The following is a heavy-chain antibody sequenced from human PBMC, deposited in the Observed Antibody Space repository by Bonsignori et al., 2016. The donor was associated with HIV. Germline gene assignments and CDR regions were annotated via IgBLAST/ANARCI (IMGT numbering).Heavy chain of an antibody. CDR1: GFTFSSYA. CDR3: AKDPSGWYSFDY. V-gene: IGHV3-23*01. J-gene: IGHJ4*02. Sequence: GESLKISCAASGFTFSSYAMSWVRQAPGKGLEWVSAISGSGGSTYYADSVKGRFTISRDNSKNTLYLQMNSLRAEDTAVYYCAKDPSGWYSFDYWGQGTLVTVSS. D-gene: IGHD6-19*01. CDR2: ISGSGGST.